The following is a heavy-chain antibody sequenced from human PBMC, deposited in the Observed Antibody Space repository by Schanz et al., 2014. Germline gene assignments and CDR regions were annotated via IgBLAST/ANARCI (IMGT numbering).Heavy chain of an antibody. CDR2: IKQDGSEK. CDR3: ARFLARYQYYGVDV. J-gene: IGHJ6*02. V-gene: IGHV3-7*01. D-gene: IGHD3-3*01. CDR1: GFTFHTYD. Sequence: DLEESGGGVVQPGRSLRLSCAASGFTFHTYDMHWVRQAPGKGLEWVANIKQDGSEKYYVDSVKGRFTISRDNAKNSLYLQMNSLTAEDTAVYYCARFLARYQYYGVDVWGQGTTVIVSS.